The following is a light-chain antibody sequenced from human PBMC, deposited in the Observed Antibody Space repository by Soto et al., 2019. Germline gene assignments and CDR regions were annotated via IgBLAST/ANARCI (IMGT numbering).Light chain of an antibody. Sequence: DIHMTQSPSTLSACVLDIVTISFRASQTISTWLAWYHQKPRKAPKHLIYDGSSVESGVPSRCSCSGSGTEFTLTISSLQSEDFATYYCQKYNSFWTFGQGTKVDIK. V-gene: IGKV1-5*01. CDR2: DGS. CDR1: QTISTW. J-gene: IGKJ1*01. CDR3: QKYNSFWT.